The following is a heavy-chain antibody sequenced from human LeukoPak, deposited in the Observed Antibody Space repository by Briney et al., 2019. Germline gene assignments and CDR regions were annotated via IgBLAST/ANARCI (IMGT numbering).Heavy chain of an antibody. V-gene: IGHV3-23*01. Sequence: TGGSLRLSRAASGFTFGSYGMSWVRQAPGKGLGWVSAIRGGGGSTFHADSVKGRLTLSRDNSKNTLYLQMNRLRAEDTAVYYCAKAGLGSYDYVWGFRDYWGQGTLVTVSS. J-gene: IGHJ4*02. D-gene: IGHD3-16*01. CDR1: GFTFGSYG. CDR3: AKAGLGSYDYVWGFRDY. CDR2: IRGGGGST.